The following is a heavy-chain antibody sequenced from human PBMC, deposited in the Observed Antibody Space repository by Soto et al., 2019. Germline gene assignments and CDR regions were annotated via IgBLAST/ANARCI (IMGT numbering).Heavy chain of an antibody. CDR2: IKQDGSEK. CDR3: ARAGEYYDFWSGYDAFDI. V-gene: IGHV3-7*01. CDR1: GFTFSSYW. J-gene: IGHJ3*02. Sequence: GGSLRLSCAASGFTFSSYWMSWVRQAPGKGLEWVANIKQDGSEKYYVDSVKGRFTISRDNAKNSLYLQMNSLRAEDTAVYYCARAGEYYDFWSGYDAFDIWGQGTMVTVSS. D-gene: IGHD3-3*01.